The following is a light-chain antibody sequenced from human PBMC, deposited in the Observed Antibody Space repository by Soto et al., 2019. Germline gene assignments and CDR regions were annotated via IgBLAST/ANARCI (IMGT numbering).Light chain of an antibody. V-gene: IGLV2-14*03. Sequence: QYVLTPPASVSGSPGQSITISCTGTSSDVGGYNYVSWYQQHPGTAPKLMIFDVINRPSGVSNRFSGSKSGNTASLTISGLQAEDEADYYCSSYTSSSAPYVFGTGTKVTVL. CDR3: SSYTSSSAPYV. CDR1: SSDVGGYNY. J-gene: IGLJ1*01. CDR2: DVI.